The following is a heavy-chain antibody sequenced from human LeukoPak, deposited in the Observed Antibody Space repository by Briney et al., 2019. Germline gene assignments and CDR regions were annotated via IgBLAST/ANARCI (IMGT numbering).Heavy chain of an antibody. J-gene: IGHJ6*03. CDR3: TRGLAPYYDFWSGYPRYYYYMDV. D-gene: IGHD3-3*01. CDR1: GGSFSGYY. CDR2: INHSGST. V-gene: IGHV4-34*01. Sequence: KPSETLSLTCAIYGGSFSGYYLSWIRQPPGKGPEWIGEINHSGSTNYSPSLKSRVTISVDTSKNQFSLKLSSVTAADTAVYYCTRGLAPYYDFWSGYPRYYYYMDVWGKGTTVTVSS.